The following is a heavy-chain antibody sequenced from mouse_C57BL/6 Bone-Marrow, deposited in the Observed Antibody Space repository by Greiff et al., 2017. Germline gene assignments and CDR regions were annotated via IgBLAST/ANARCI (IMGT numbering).Heavy chain of an antibody. CDR2: IDPSDSYT. J-gene: IGHJ4*01. V-gene: IGHV1-69*01. CDR3: ARWYYVNYYAMDY. CDR1: GYTFTSYW. D-gene: IGHD1-1*02. Sequence: QVQLQQPGAELVMPGASVKLSCKASGYTFTSYWMHWVKQRPGQGLEWIGEIDPSDSYTNYNQKFKGKSTFTGDKSSSTAYMQLSSLTSEDSAVYYCARWYYVNYYAMDYWGQGTSVTVSS.